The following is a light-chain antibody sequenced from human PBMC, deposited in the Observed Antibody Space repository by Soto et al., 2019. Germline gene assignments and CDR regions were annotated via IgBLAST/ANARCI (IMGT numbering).Light chain of an antibody. J-gene: IGKJ1*01. V-gene: IGKV1-5*03. CDR3: QHDTSYSEA. CDR1: QTISSL. Sequence: IQITQSPSALSASVGDRVTITCRASQTISSLLAWYQQKPGKAPKLLIYKASTLKSGVPSRFSGSGSGTEFTLTISSLQPDDFATYYCQHDTSYSEAFGQGTKVDI. CDR2: KAS.